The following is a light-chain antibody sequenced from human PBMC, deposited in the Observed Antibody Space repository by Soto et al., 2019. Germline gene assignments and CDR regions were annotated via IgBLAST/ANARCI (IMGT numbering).Light chain of an antibody. J-gene: IGKJ1*01. CDR2: AAS. Sequence: EIVMTQSPATLSVSPGERATLSCRASQSVSSNLAWYQQKPGQAPRLLIYAASTRATGIPASFSGSGSGTEFTLTISSLQSEDFAVYYCQQYNNRPRTFGQGTKVEIK. V-gene: IGKV3-15*01. CDR1: QSVSSN. CDR3: QQYNNRPRT.